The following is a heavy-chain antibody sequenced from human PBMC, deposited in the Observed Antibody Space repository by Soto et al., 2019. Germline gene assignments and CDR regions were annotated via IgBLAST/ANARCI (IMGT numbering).Heavy chain of an antibody. Sequence: QLQLQESGPGLVKPSETLSLTCTVSGGSISSSSYYWGWIRQPPGKGLEWIGNIYYSGSTYNNPSLKSRVTISVDTSKNQFSLKLSSVTAAETAVYYCARHGRIKAAVAGTERYYFDYWGQGTLVTVSS. CDR1: GGSISSSSYY. CDR2: IYYSGST. J-gene: IGHJ4*02. CDR3: ARHGRIKAAVAGTERYYFDY. D-gene: IGHD6-19*01. V-gene: IGHV4-39*01.